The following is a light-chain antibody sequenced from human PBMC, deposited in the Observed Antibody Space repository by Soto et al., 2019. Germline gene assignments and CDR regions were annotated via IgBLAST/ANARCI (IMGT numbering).Light chain of an antibody. CDR2: GAS. CDR3: HQYTDWWT. V-gene: IGKV3-15*01. J-gene: IGKJ1*01. Sequence: DIVMTQSPATLSVSPGEGATLSCRASQSVSSNLNWYQQKPGQAPRLLIYGASTRATGVPARFSGSGSGTEFTLTSSRLQAEDFAVYYCHQYTDWWTFGQGTKVEIK. CDR1: QSVSSN.